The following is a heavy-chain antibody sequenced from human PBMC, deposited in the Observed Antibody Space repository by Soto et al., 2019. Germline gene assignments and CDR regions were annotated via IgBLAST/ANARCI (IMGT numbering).Heavy chain of an antibody. D-gene: IGHD6-6*01. V-gene: IGHV1-69*06. CDR1: GGTFSSYA. J-gene: IGHJ6*02. CDR3: AVAARPNYYYYGMDV. Sequence: GASVKVSCKASGGTFSSYAISWVRQAPGQGLEWMGGIIPIFGTANYAQKFQGRVTITADKSTSTACMELSSLRSEDTAVYYCAVAARPNYYYYGMDVWGQGTTVTVSS. CDR2: IIPIFGTA.